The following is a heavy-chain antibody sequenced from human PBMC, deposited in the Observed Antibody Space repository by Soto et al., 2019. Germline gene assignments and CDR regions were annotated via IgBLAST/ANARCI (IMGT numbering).Heavy chain of an antibody. D-gene: IGHD5-12*01. V-gene: IGHV3-30-3*01. CDR2: ISYDGSNK. CDR3: AREAGGYRPFDP. J-gene: IGHJ5*02. CDR1: GFTFSSYA. Sequence: QVQLVESGGGVVQPGRSLRLSCAASGFTFSSYAMHWVRQAPGKGLEWVAVISYDGSNKYYADSVKGRFTISRDNSKNPLYLQMNSLRAEDTAVYYCAREAGGYRPFDPWGQGTLVTVSS.